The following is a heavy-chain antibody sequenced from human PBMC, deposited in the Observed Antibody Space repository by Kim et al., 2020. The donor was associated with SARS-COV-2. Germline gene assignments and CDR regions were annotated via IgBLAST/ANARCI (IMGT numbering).Heavy chain of an antibody. Sequence: TYYTDPVKGRVTTSRDNAKNTLFLQMDRLRAEDTAIYYCDKERLEVGALDYWGQGIRVTVSS. CDR2: T. CDR3: DKERLEVGALDY. D-gene: IGHD1-26*01. J-gene: IGHJ4*02. V-gene: IGHV3-23*01.